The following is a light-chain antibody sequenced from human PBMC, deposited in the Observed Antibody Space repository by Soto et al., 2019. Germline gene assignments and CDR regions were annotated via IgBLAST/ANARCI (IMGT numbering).Light chain of an antibody. CDR3: QSYDSSLRGYV. CDR1: SSNIGAGYD. CDR2: GNS. Sequence: QSVLTQPPSVSGAPGQRVTISCTGSSSNIGAGYDVHWYQQLPGTAPKLLIYGNSNRPSGVPDRFSGSKSGTSASLAITGLQAEDEADYYCQSYDSSLRGYVFGGGTKVTVL. V-gene: IGLV1-40*01. J-gene: IGLJ3*02.